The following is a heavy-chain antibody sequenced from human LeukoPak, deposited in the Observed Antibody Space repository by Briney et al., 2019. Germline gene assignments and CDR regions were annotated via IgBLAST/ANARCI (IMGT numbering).Heavy chain of an antibody. J-gene: IGHJ1*01. CDR1: GFTFSKFG. Sequence: GGSLRLSCAASGFTFSKFGMHWVRQAPGKGLEWVAFIRYDGSNKYYTDSVKGRFTISRDNSKNTLYLQMNSLRAEDTAVYYCAKSAAVGYCSSTSCFGYFQHWGQGTLVTVSS. V-gene: IGHV3-30*02. D-gene: IGHD2-2*01. CDR3: AKSAAVGYCSSTSCFGYFQH. CDR2: IRYDGSNK.